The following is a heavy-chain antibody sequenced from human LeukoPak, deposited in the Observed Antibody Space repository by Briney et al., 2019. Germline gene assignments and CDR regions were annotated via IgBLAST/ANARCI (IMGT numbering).Heavy chain of an antibody. CDR2: IHYSGNT. V-gene: IGHV4-59*01. J-gene: IGHJ3*02. CDR1: GDSISSYY. D-gene: IGHD1-26*01. CDR3: ARPGWVGATGAFHI. Sequence: SETLSLTCTVSGDSISSYYWSWIQQPPGMGLEWIGYIHYSGNTNYNPSLRSRVSISVDTSNNQFSLKLSSVTAADTAVYYCARPGWVGATGAFHIWGQGTLVTVSS.